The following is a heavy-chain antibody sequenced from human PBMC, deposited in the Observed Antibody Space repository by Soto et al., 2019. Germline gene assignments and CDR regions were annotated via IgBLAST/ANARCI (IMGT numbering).Heavy chain of an antibody. CDR1: GASVSHGY. CDR2: KYFGGSF. Sequence: QMQLQASGPGLVKPSETLSLTCNVSGASVSHGYWSWIRQPPGKGLEWIGFKYFGGSFIYNPSHTSRATISVETSKNQFSMKLTSVTASDTAVYYCARSYYDSTGFAVDPWGQGTLVTVSS. D-gene: IGHD3-22*01. J-gene: IGHJ5*02. V-gene: IGHV4-59*02. CDR3: ARSYYDSTGFAVDP.